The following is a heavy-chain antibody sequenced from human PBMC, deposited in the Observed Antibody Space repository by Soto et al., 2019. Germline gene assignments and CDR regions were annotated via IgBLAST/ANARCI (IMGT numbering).Heavy chain of an antibody. CDR3: ARSRSYSSAHLDY. D-gene: IGHD6-19*01. CDR2: IYHSGST. Sequence: SETLSLTCAVSGDSISSSNWWSWVRQPPGKGLEWIGEIYHSGSTNYNPSLKSRVTISVDKSKNQFSLKLSSVTAADTAVYYCARSRSYSSAHLDYWGQGTLVTVSS. V-gene: IGHV4-4*02. CDR1: GDSISSSNW. J-gene: IGHJ4*02.